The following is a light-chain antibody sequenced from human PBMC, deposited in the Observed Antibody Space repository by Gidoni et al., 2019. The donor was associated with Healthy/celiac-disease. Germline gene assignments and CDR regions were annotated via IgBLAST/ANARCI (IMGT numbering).Light chain of an antibody. J-gene: IGKJ4*01. V-gene: IGKV1-39*01. CDR1: QSISSY. CDR3: QQSYSTPRT. CDR2: AAS. Sequence: DIQMTQSPSSLSASVGDRVTITCRASQSISSYLNWYKQKPGKAPKLLIYAASSLQSGVPSRFSGSGSGTDFTLTISSLQPVDFATYYCQQSYSTPRTFGGGTKVEIK.